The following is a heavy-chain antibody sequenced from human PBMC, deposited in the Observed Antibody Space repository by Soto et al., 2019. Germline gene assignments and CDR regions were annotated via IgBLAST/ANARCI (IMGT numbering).Heavy chain of an antibody. V-gene: IGHV3-23*01. CDR2: ISGSAATT. Sequence: EVQLLESGGGLVQPGGSLRLSCAASGFTFSSYAMSWVRQAPGKGLEWVSAISGSAATTFYADSVKGRFTVSRDNSKNMLYLQMNSLGAEDTAVYYCARGPRYCSGYSCDYCMDVWGKGTTVTVSS. D-gene: IGHD2-15*01. CDR3: ARGPRYCSGYSCDYCMDV. CDR1: GFTFSSYA. J-gene: IGHJ6*03.